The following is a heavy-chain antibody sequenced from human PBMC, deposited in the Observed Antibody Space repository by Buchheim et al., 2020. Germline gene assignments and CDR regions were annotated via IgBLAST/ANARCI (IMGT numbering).Heavy chain of an antibody. D-gene: IGHD3-10*01. CDR3: ARDSFEGFDI. V-gene: IGHV3-74*01. CDR1: GFTFSRYW. J-gene: IGHJ3*02. CDR2: FNSDGSSI. Sequence: EVQLVESGGGLVQPGGSLRLSCVASGFTFSRYWMHWVRQAPGKGLVWVSRFNSDGSSISYADSVKGRFPIPRDNANNTLDLQMNSLRAEDTAVYYCARDSFEGFDIWGQGT.